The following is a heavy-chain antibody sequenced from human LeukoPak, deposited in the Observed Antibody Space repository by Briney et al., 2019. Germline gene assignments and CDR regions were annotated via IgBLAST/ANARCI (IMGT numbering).Heavy chain of an antibody. D-gene: IGHD2-2*01. V-gene: IGHV1-2*02. Sequence: ASVKVSCKASGYTFTGYYMHWVRQAPGQGLEWVGWINPNSGGTNYAQKFQGRVTMTRDTSISTAYMELSRLRSDDTAVYYCARVPTYCSSTSCYARFDYWGQGTLVTVSS. CDR3: ARVPTYCSSTSCYARFDY. CDR1: GYTFTGYY. CDR2: INPNSGGT. J-gene: IGHJ4*02.